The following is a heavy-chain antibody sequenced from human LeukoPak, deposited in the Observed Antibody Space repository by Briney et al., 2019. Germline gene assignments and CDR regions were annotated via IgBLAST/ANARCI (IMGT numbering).Heavy chain of an antibody. D-gene: IGHD2-15*01. CDR3: ARLVVVAAKWFDP. V-gene: IGHV4-59*01. J-gene: IGHJ5*02. Sequence: SETLSLTRTVSGGSISSYYWSWIRQHPGKGLEWLGYIYYSGSTNYNPSLKSRVTISVDTSKNQFSLKLSSVTAADTAVYYCARLVVVAAKWFDPWGQGTLVTVSS. CDR2: IYYSGST. CDR1: GGSISSYY.